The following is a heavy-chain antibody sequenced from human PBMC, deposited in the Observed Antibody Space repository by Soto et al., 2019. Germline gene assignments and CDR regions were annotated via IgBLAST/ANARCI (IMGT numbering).Heavy chain of an antibody. CDR3: AKSPCDSSGYPYYYYYGMDV. J-gene: IGHJ6*02. CDR2: ISGSGGST. CDR1: GFTFSSYA. Sequence: EVQLLESGGGLVQPGGSLRLSCAASGFTFSSYAMSWVRQAPGKGLEWVSAISGSGGSTYYADSVKGRFTISRDNSKNTLYLQMNSLRAEDTAVYYCAKSPCDSSGYPYYYYYGMDVWGQGTTVTVSS. D-gene: IGHD3-22*01. V-gene: IGHV3-23*01.